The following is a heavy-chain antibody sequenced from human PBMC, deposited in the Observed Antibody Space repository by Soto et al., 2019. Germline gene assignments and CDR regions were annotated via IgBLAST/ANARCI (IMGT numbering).Heavy chain of an antibody. J-gene: IGHJ4*02. CDR3: ARGDYGDYFNPALDY. D-gene: IGHD4-17*01. V-gene: IGHV1-2*04. CDR2: INPNSGGT. Sequence: ASVKVSCKASGYTSTGYYMHWVRQAPGQGLEWMGWINPNSGGTNYAQKFQGWVTMTRDTSISTAYMELSRLRSDDTAVYYCARGDYGDYFNPALDYWGQGTLVTVSS. CDR1: GYTSTGYY.